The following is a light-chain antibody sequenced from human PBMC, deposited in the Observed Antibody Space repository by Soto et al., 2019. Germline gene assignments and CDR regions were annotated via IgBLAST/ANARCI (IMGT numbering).Light chain of an antibody. CDR1: QGISSY. CDR3: QQYYSYPWT. J-gene: IGKJ1*01. Sequence: AIRMTQSPSSLSASTGDRVTITCRASQGISSYLAWYQQKPGKARKLLIYAASSLHGGAPSMFSGSGSGKDFPTTISCLQSEDFATYYCQQYYSYPWTFGQGTKVEIK. V-gene: IGKV1-8*01. CDR2: AAS.